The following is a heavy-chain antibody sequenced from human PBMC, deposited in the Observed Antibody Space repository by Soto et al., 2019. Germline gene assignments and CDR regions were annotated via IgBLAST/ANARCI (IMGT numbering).Heavy chain of an antibody. V-gene: IGHV4-34*01. CDR3: ARARVEAAAGIDY. D-gene: IGHD6-13*01. CDR2: INHSGST. J-gene: IGHJ4*02. CDR1: GGSFSGYY. Sequence: SETLSLTCAVYGGSFSGYYWSWIRQPPGKGLEWIGEINHSGSTNYNPSLKSRVTISVDTSKNQFSLKLSSVTAADTAVYYCARARVEAAAGIDYWGQGTLVTVSS.